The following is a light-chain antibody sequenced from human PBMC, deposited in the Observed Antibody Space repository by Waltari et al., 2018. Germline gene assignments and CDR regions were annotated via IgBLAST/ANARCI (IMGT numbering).Light chain of an antibody. CDR3: AAWDDSLSGPV. CDR2: RNN. CDR1: SSHIGSNY. V-gene: IGLV1-47*01. J-gene: IGLJ2*01. Sequence: QSVLTQPPSASGTPGQRVTISCSGSSSHIGSNYVYWYQQFPGTAPKLLIYRNNQRPSGVPDRFSGSKSGTSASLAISGLRSEDEADYYCAAWDDSLSGPVFGGGTKLTVL.